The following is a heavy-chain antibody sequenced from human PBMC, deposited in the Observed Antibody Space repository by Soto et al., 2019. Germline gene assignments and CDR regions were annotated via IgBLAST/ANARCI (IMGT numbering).Heavy chain of an antibody. Sequence: SXTLSLTCTVSGGSISSGGYYCSWVLQHPGKGLGWIGEIYHSGSANYNPSLKSRVTISVDKSKNQFSLKLSSVTAADTAVYYCARVEGRFYYGMDVWGQGTTVTVSS. CDR3: ARVEGRFYYGMDV. J-gene: IGHJ6*02. V-gene: IGHV4-39*07. CDR1: GGSISSGGYY. CDR2: IYHSGSA.